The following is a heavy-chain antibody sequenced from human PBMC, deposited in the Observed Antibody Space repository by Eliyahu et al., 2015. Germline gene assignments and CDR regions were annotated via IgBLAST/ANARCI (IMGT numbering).Heavy chain of an antibody. CDR2: ISVSGGST. CDR1: GFTFSNYA. Sequence: EVQVLESGGGLVQPGGSLRLSCAASGFTFSNYAMSWVRQAPGKGLEWVSAISVSGGSTYYADSVKGRFTISRDNSKNTLYVQMNSLRAEDTAIYYCAKDASGDYWGQGTLVTVSS. J-gene: IGHJ4*02. CDR3: AKDASGDY. V-gene: IGHV3-23*01. D-gene: IGHD3-10*01.